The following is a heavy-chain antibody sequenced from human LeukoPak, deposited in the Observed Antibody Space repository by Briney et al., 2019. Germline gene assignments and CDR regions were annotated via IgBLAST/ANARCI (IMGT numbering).Heavy chain of an antibody. CDR3: ATTESGSYYPLDY. Sequence: ASVKVSCMASGYTFTGYYLHWVRQAPGQGHEWMGWINPNSGATNYAQKSQGRVTMTRDRSISTAYMELSRLRSDDTAVYYCATTESGSYYPLDYWGQGTLVTVSS. CDR1: GYTFTGYY. CDR2: INPNSGAT. V-gene: IGHV1-2*02. J-gene: IGHJ4*02. D-gene: IGHD1-26*01.